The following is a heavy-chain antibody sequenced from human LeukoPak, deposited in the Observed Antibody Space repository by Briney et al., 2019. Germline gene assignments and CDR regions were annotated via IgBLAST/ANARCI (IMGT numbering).Heavy chain of an antibody. V-gene: IGHV3-30*03. CDR1: GFTFSSYS. J-gene: IGHJ3*02. Sequence: GGSLRLSCAASGFTFSSYSMNWVRQAPGKGLEWVAVISYDGSNKYYADSVKGRFTISRDNSKNTLYLQMNSLRAEDTAVYYCARDQSVAVAGIGAFDIWGQGTMVTVSS. CDR3: ARDQSVAVAGIGAFDI. CDR2: ISYDGSNK. D-gene: IGHD6-19*01.